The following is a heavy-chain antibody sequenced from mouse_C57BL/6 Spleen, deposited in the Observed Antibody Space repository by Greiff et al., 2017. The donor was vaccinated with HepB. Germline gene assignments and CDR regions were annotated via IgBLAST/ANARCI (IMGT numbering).Heavy chain of an antibody. CDR2: IYPGSGST. CDR3: ARRYDGSSGGYMDY. CDR1: GYTFTSYW. D-gene: IGHD1-1*01. J-gene: IGHJ4*01. Sequence: QVQLQQPGAELVKPGASVKMSCKASGYTFTSYWITWVKQRPGQGLEWIGDIYPGSGSTNYNEKFKSKATLTVDTSSSTAYMQLSSLTSEDSAVYYGARRYDGSSGGYMDYWGQGTSVTVSS. V-gene: IGHV1-55*01.